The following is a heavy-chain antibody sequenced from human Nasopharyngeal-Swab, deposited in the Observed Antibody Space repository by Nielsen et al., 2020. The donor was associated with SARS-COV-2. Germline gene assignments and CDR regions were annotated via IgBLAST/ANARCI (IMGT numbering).Heavy chain of an antibody. D-gene: IGHD4-23*01. J-gene: IGHJ4*02. V-gene: IGHV3-33*01. CDR3: AAAPSGDYGGY. Sequence: GESLKISCAASGFTFSNYGMHWVRQAPGKGLEWVAVIWYDGSNKCYADSVKGRFTISRDNSKNTVYLQMNSLRAEDTAVYYCAAAPSGDYGGYWGQGTLVTVSS. CDR1: GFTFSNYG. CDR2: IWYDGSNK.